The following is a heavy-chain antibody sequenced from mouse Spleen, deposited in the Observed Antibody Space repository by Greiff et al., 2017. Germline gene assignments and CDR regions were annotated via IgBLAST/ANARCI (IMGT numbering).Heavy chain of an antibody. CDR3: ASLHYYGYGY. V-gene: IGHV1-26*01. CDR1: GYTFTDYY. J-gene: IGHJ2*01. CDR2: INPNNGGT. Sequence: EVQLQQSGPELVKPGASVKISCKASGYTFTDYYMNWVKQSHGKSLEWIGDINPNNGGTSYNQKFKGKATLTVDKSSSTAYMELRSLTSEDSAVYYCASLHYYGYGYWGQGTTLTVSS. D-gene: IGHD1-2*01.